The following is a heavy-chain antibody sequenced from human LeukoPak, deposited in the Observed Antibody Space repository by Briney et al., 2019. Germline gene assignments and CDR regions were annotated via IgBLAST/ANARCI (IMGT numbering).Heavy chain of an antibody. CDR1: GFTFSSYG. Sequence: PGGSLRLSCAASGFTFSSYGMHWVRQPPGKGLEWIGEINHSGSTNYNPSLKSRVTISVDTSKNQFSLKLSSVTAADTAVYYCARGREVVTRSYYFDYWGQGTLVTVSS. J-gene: IGHJ4*02. V-gene: IGHV4-34*01. CDR3: ARGREVVTRSYYFDY. D-gene: IGHD3-22*01. CDR2: INHSGST.